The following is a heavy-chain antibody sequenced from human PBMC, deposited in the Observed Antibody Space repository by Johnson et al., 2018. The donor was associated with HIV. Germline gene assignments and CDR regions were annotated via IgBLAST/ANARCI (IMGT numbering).Heavy chain of an antibody. D-gene: IGHD1-26*01. Sequence: VQLVASGGGLVQPGGSLGLSCVVSGFTFSNYWMSWVRQAPGKGLEWVANINQDGTEKYDLDSEKGRFTISRDNAEDSLYLQMNSLRVDDTAIYYCVRGRDSSGDGGAFDIWGQGTTVIVSS. CDR3: VRGRDSSGDGGAFDI. CDR1: GFTFSNYW. V-gene: IGHV3-7*05. J-gene: IGHJ3*02. CDR2: INQDGTEK.